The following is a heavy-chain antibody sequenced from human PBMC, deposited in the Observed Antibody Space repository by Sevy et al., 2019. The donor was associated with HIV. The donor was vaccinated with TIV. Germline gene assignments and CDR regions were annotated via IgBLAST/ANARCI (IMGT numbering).Heavy chain of an antibody. D-gene: IGHD2-2*02. J-gene: IGHJ5*02. CDR3: AKDGLGYCSSTSCYIRNNWFDP. CDR2: ISYDGSNK. V-gene: IGHV3-30*18. CDR1: GFTFSSYG. Sequence: GGSLRLSCAASGFTFSSYGMHWVRQAPGKGLEWVAVISYDGSNKNYADSVKGGFPISRDNSKNTLYLQMNSLRAEDTAVYYCAKDGLGYCSSTSCYIRNNWFDPWGQGTLVTVSS.